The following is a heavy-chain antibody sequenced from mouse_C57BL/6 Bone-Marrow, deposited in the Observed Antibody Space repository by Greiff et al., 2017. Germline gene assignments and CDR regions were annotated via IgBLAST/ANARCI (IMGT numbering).Heavy chain of an antibody. Sequence: VQLQQSGPELVKPGASVKISCKASGYAFSSSWMNWVKQRPGKGLEWIGRIYPGDGDTNYNGKFKGKATLTAVKSSSTAYMQLSSLTSEDSAVYYCASASGYWGQGTTLTVSS. V-gene: IGHV1-82*01. CDR1: GYAFSSSW. J-gene: IGHJ2*01. D-gene: IGHD3-1*01. CDR2: IYPGDGDT. CDR3: ASASGY.